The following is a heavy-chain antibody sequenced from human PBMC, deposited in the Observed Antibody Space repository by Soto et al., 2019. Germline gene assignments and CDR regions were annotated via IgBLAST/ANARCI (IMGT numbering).Heavy chain of an antibody. CDR2: MYHSGTC. CDR1: GDSVSSSSC. D-gene: IGHD6-25*01. J-gene: IGHJ6*02. Sequence: QVRLQESGPGLVEPSGTLSLTCAVSGDSVSSSSCWSWVRQAPGKGLEWIGEMYHSGTCNYHPSLASRVSVSVDKSRQQLLLNVESVTAADTGVYYCGGSVPAANWQYSGMDVWRQGTTVTV. V-gene: IGHV4-4*02. CDR3: GGSVPAANWQYSGMDV.